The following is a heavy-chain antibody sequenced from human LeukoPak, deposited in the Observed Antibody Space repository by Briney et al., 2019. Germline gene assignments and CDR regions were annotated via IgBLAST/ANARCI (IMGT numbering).Heavy chain of an antibody. D-gene: IGHD3-16*02. CDR2: ISGSGGST. V-gene: IGHV3-23*01. J-gene: IGHJ4*02. CDR3: AKEGSYYDYVWGSYRPFDY. CDR1: GFTFSSYA. Sequence: GGSLRLSCAASGFTFSSYAMSWVRQAPGKGLEWVSAISGSGGSTYYADSVKGRFTISRDNSKNTLYLQMNSLRAEDTAVYYCAKEGSYYDYVWGSYRPFDYWGQGTLVAVSS.